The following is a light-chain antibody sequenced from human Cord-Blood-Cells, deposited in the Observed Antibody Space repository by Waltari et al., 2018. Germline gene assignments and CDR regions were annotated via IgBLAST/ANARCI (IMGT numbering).Light chain of an antibody. Sequence: LVLPHSPATLSFSPGERATLSCRASQSVSSYLAWYQQKPGQAPRLLIYDTPNRATGIPARFSGSGSGTDFTLTISSLEPEDFAVYYCQQRSNWPLTFGGGTKVEIK. CDR3: QQRSNWPLT. CDR2: DTP. V-gene: IGKV3-11*01. CDR1: QSVSSY. J-gene: IGKJ4*01.